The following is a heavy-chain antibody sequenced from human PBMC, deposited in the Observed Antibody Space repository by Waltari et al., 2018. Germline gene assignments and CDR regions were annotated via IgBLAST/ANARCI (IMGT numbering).Heavy chain of an antibody. CDR2: ISGSGGRT. CDR1: GFTFSSSA. CDR3: AKGYSSGWPRGWYFDL. V-gene: IGHV3-23*04. D-gene: IGHD6-19*01. J-gene: IGHJ2*01. Sequence: EVQLVESGGGLVQPGGSLRLSCAASGFTFSSSAMSWVRQAPGKGLEWVSAISGSGGRTYYADSVKGRFTISRDNSKNTLYLQMNSLRAEDTAVYYCAKGYSSGWPRGWYFDLWGRGTLVTVSS.